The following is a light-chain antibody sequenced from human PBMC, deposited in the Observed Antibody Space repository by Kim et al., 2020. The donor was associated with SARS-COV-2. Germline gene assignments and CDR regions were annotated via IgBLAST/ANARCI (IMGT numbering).Light chain of an antibody. CDR3: QQYNNWPPLI. CDR2: GAS. Sequence: SPGETATLSCRASQNVVNFLAWYQQKPGQAPRLLIYGASTRATGIPARFSGSGYGTEFTLTISSLQSEDFAVYYCQQYNNWPPLIFGGGTKVDIK. V-gene: IGKV3-15*01. CDR1: QNVVNF. J-gene: IGKJ4*01.